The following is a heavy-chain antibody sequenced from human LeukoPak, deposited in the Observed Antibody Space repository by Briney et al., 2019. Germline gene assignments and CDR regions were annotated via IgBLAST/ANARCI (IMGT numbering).Heavy chain of an antibody. D-gene: IGHD6-6*01. J-gene: IGHJ5*02. Sequence: PGGSLRLSCAASGFTFSSYWMHWVRQAPEKGLVWVSHINSDGSSTNYADSVKGRFTISRDNAKNTLYLQMNSLRAEDTAVYYCARTGIAARPTVWFDPWGQGTLVTVSS. V-gene: IGHV3-74*01. CDR3: ARTGIAARPTVWFDP. CDR1: GFTFSSYW. CDR2: INSDGSST.